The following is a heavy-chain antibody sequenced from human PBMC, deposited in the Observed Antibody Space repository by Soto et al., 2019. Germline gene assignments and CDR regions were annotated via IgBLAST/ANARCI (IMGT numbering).Heavy chain of an antibody. V-gene: IGHV3-11*05. CDR2: ISSSSSDT. D-gene: IGHD5-12*01. CDR3: ARSLHGYSSYSGY. CDR1: GFTFSNYY. Sequence: QVQLVESGGGLVKPGGCLRLSCAASGFTFSNYYMSWIRQAPGKGLEWVSYISSSSSDTNYADSVKGRFTVSRDNAKNSLYLQMNSLRADDTAVYYCARSLHGYSSYSGYWGQRTLVTVSS. J-gene: IGHJ4*02.